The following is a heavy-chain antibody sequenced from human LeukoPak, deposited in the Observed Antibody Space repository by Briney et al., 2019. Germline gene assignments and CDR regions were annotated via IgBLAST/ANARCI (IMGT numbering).Heavy chain of an antibody. D-gene: IGHD3-10*01. Sequence: GGSLRLSCAASGFTFSSYGMHWVRQAPGKGLEWVAFIRYDGSNKYYADSVKGRFTISRDNSKNTLYLQMNSLRAEDTAVYYCAKERPNYYYGSGSYYNALGYWGQGTLVTVSS. J-gene: IGHJ4*02. CDR2: IRYDGSNK. V-gene: IGHV3-30*02. CDR3: AKERPNYYYGSGSYYNALGY. CDR1: GFTFSSYG.